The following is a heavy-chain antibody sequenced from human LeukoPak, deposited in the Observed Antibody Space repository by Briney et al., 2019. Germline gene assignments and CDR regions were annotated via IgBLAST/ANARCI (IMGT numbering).Heavy chain of an antibody. CDR2: MNPNSGNT. J-gene: IGHJ3*02. V-gene: IGHV1-8*01. CDR1: GYTFTSYD. CDR3: ARGTVIAAAGTKSDAFDI. D-gene: IGHD6-13*01. Sequence: GASVKVSCKASGYTFTSYDINWVRQATGQGLEWMGWMNPNSGNTGYAQKFQGRVTMTRNTSLSTASMELSGLRSEDTAVYYCARGTVIAAAGTKSDAFDIWGQGTMVTVSS.